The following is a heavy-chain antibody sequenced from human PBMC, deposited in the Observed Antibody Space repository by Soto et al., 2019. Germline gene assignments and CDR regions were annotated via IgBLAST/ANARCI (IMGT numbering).Heavy chain of an antibody. J-gene: IGHJ6*02. CDR3: TTVPPQPAVAGRTYYYYYYGMDV. Sequence: EVQLVESGGGLVKPGGSLRLSCAASGFTFSNAWMNWVRQAPGKGLEWVGRIKSKTDGGTTDYAAPVKGRFTISRDDSKNTLYLQMNSLKTEDTAVYYCTTVPPQPAVAGRTYYYYYYGMDVWGQGTTVTVSS. CDR1: GFTFSNAW. V-gene: IGHV3-15*07. D-gene: IGHD6-19*01. CDR2: IKSKTDGGTT.